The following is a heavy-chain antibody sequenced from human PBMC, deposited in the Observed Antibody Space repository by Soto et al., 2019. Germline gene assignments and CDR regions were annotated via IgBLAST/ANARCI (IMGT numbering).Heavy chain of an antibody. J-gene: IGHJ6*02. D-gene: IGHD2-2*01. CDR2: ISDDGDST. CDR1: GFTFSDNA. V-gene: IGHV3-23*01. CDR3: AKSLSTAVNYGLDV. Sequence: VQLLESGGGLVQPGGSLRLSCGASGFTFSDNAMTWVRQAPGKGLEWVSSISDDGDSTYYADSVKGRFTISRDNSKNTLFLQMSGLGAEDTAVYYCAKSLSTAVNYGLDVWGQGTSVTVSS.